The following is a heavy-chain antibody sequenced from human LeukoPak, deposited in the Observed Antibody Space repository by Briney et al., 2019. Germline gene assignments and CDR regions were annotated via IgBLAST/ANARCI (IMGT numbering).Heavy chain of an antibody. D-gene: IGHD6-6*01. CDR1: GCSFTSYW. J-gene: IGHJ4*02. Sequence: GESPKISCKGSGCSFTSYWIGWVRQMPGKGLGWMGIIYPSHADTRYSPSLQGQVTISADKSISTAYLQWSSLKASDTAMYYCARRPYSNSYFDDWGQGTLVTVSS. CDR2: IYPSHADT. V-gene: IGHV5-51*01. CDR3: ARRPYSNSYFDD.